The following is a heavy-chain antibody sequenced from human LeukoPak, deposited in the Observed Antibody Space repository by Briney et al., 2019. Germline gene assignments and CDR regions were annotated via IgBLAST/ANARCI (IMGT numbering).Heavy chain of an antibody. J-gene: IGHJ5*02. CDR3: ARAVTSPGGFDP. CDR2: IYYSGNT. V-gene: IGHV4-59*01. D-gene: IGHD3-16*01. Sequence: SETLSLTCTVSGGSISSYYWSWIRQPPGKGLEWIGYIYYSGNTNYNPSLKSRVTISVDTSKNQLSVKLSSVTAADTAVYYCARAVTSPGGFDPWGQGTLVTVSS. CDR1: GGSISSYY.